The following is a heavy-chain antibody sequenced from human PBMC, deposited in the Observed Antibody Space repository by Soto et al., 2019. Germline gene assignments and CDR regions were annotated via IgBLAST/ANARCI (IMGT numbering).Heavy chain of an antibody. CDR3: ARGSLLFLEWLSYYYYMDV. CDR1: GDSVSSNSAA. CDR2: TYYRSKWYN. J-gene: IGHJ6*03. V-gene: IGHV6-1*01. D-gene: IGHD3-3*01. Sequence: SQTLSLTCAISGDSVSSNSAAWNWIRQSPSRGLEWLGRTYYRSKWYNDYAVSVKSRITINPDTSKNQFSLQLNSVTPEDTAVYYCARGSLLFLEWLSYYYYMDVWGKGTTVTGSS.